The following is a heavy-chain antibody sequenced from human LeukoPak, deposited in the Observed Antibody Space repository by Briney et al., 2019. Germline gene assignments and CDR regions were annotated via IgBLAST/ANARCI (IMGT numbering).Heavy chain of an antibody. CDR2: ISWNSGSI. Sequence: SCKASGFTFISYSMNWVRQAPGKGLEWVSGISWNSGSIGYADSVKGRFTISRDNAKTSLYLQMNSLRAEDTALYYCAKDLGPGSMATSPGFDYWGQGTLVTVSS. CDR1: GFTFISYS. D-gene: IGHD5-24*01. V-gene: IGHV3-9*01. J-gene: IGHJ4*02. CDR3: AKDLGPGSMATSPGFDY.